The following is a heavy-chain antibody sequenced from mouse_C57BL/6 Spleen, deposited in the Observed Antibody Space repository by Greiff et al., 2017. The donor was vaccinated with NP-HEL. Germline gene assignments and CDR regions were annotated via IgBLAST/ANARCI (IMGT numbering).Heavy chain of an antibody. CDR3: ARYGIYYYGSSSAY. V-gene: IGHV1-55*01. J-gene: IGHJ3*01. CDR1: GYTFTSYW. Sequence: QVQLKQPGAELVKPGASVKMSCKASGYTFTSYWITWVKQRPGQGLEWIGDIYPGSGSTNYNEKFKSKATLTVDTSSSTAYMQLSSLTSEDSAVYYCARYGIYYYGSSSAYWGQGTLVTVSA. D-gene: IGHD1-1*01. CDR2: IYPGSGST.